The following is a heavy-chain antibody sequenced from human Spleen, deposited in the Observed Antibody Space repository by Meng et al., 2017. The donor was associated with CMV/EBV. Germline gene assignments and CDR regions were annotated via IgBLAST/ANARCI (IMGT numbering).Heavy chain of an antibody. V-gene: IGHV3-21*06. CDR2: IRSSDGHV. J-gene: IGHJ4*02. CDR1: GFTFDDFA. D-gene: IGHD3-16*02. Sequence: GESLKISCTASGFTFDDFAMHWVRQVPGKGLEWVSCIRSSDGHVHYADSVKGRFTISRDNAKSSLYLQLKTLRVEDTAVYYCAREFSAYGYQYYLDCWGPGTVVTVSS. CDR3: AREFSAYGYQYYLDC.